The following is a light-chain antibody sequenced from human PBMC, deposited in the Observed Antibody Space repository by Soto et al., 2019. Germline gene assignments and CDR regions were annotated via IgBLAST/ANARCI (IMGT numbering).Light chain of an antibody. J-gene: IGKJ2*01. CDR2: AAS. Sequence: DIQMTQSPSSLSASIGDRVTITCRARQTINSYLNWYQQKPGKAPKLLIYAASSLQSGVPSRFRGSGSGTDFTLTIRSLQPEDSATYYCQQSYSTPHTFGQGTKLEI. CDR3: QQSYSTPHT. CDR1: QTINSY. V-gene: IGKV1-39*01.